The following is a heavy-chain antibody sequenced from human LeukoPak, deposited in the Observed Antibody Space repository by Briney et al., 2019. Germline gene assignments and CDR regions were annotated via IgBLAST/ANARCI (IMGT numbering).Heavy chain of an antibody. CDR2: ISSSSSYI. Sequence: GGSLRLSCAASGFTFSSYSMNWVRQAPGKGLEWVSSISSSSSYIYYADSVKGRFTISRDNAENSLYLQMNSLRAEDTAVYYCASGASETMVGLWGQGTLVTVSS. D-gene: IGHD4/OR15-4a*01. CDR3: ASGASETMVGL. V-gene: IGHV3-21*01. CDR1: GFTFSSYS. J-gene: IGHJ4*02.